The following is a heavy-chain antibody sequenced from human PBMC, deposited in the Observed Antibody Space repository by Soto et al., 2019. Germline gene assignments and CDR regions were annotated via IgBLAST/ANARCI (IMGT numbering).Heavy chain of an antibody. CDR2: ISGSGGST. CDR1: GFTFSSYA. V-gene: IGHV3-23*01. Sequence: PGGSLRLSCAASGFTFSSYAMSWVRQAPGKGLEWVSAISGSGGSTYYADSVKGRYTISRGNSKNTLYLQMNSLRAEDTAVYYCAKGTYSSSWYEPAASTDWGQGTLVTVSS. J-gene: IGHJ4*02. D-gene: IGHD6-13*01. CDR3: AKGTYSSSWYEPAASTD.